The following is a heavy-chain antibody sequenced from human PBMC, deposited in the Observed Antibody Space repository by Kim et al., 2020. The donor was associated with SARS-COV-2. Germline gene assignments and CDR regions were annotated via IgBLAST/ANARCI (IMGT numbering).Heavy chain of an antibody. CDR3: ARDAITIFGVVRTDY. V-gene: IGHV4-59*01. Sequence: HSRKSRVATAVDTSKNQFSLKLSSVTAADTAVYYCARDAITIFGVVRTDYWGQGTLVTVSS. D-gene: IGHD3-3*01. J-gene: IGHJ4*02.